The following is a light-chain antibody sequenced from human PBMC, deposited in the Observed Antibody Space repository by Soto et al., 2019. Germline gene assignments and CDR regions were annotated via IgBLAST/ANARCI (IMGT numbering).Light chain of an antibody. CDR1: QSISNH. J-gene: IGKJ5*01. CDR3: QQYYSYPIT. CDR2: AAS. Sequence: DIQMSQSPSSLSASVEDRVIITCRASQSISNHLNWYQQKPGKAPKLLIFAASSLQSGVPSRFSGSRSGTDFTLTISCLQSEDFATYYCQQYYSYPITFGQGTRLEIK. V-gene: IGKV1-39*01.